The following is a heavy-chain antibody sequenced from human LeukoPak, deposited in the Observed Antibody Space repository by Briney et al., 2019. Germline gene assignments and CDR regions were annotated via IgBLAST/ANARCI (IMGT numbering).Heavy chain of an antibody. CDR1: GGSFSGYY. Sequence: PSETLSLTCAVYGGSFSGYYWSWIRQPPGKGLEWIGEIYHSGSTNYNPSLKSRVTISVDKSKNQFSLKLSSVTAADTAVYYCARDRPAYSSSQYRFDYWGQGTLVTVSS. V-gene: IGHV4-34*01. CDR3: ARDRPAYSSSQYRFDY. D-gene: IGHD6-13*01. J-gene: IGHJ4*02. CDR2: IYHSGST.